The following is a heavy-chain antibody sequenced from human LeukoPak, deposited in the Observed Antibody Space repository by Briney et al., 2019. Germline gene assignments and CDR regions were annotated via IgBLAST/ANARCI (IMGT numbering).Heavy chain of an antibody. J-gene: IGHJ4*02. V-gene: IGHV3-15*01. CDR1: GFTFTRYT. CDR3: TTRRRRDGLTGDGY. Sequence: GGSLRLSCAASGFTFTRYTISWVRQAPGKGLEWVGLIKRIADGGTTDYAAPVKGRFTISRDDSKTTLYLQMNSLKTEDTAVYYCTTRRRRDGLTGDGYWGQGTLVTVSS. CDR2: IKRIADGGTT. D-gene: IGHD5-24*01.